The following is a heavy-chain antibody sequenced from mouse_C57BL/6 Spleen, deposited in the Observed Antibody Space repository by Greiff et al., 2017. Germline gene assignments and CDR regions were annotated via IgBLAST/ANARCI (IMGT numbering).Heavy chain of an antibody. Sequence: VQLQQPGAELVRPGPSVKLSCKASGYTFTSYWMHWVKQRPGQGLEWIGVIDPSDSYTNYNQKFKGKATLTVDTSSSTAYMQLSSLTSEDSAVYYCARTYYGSSSYYFDYWGQGTTLTVSS. CDR2: IDPSDSYT. CDR3: ARTYYGSSSYYFDY. J-gene: IGHJ2*01. CDR1: GYTFTSYW. V-gene: IGHV1-59*01. D-gene: IGHD1-1*01.